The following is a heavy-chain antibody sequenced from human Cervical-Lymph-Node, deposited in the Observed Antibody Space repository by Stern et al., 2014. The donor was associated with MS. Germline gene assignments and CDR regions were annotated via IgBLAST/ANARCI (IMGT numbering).Heavy chain of an antibody. Sequence: QLQLQESGPGLVKPSETLSLTCAVSGGSISGYYWNWIRQSPGKGLEWIGSVYYSGKTNYNPSLNGRVTISLDTSKSQLSLRLSSVTAGDTAVYYCARDSTAWSPSFDYWGQGTLVTVSS. J-gene: IGHJ4*02. CDR3: ARDSTAWSPSFDY. D-gene: IGHD1-1*01. CDR2: VYYSGKT. V-gene: IGHV4-59*01. CDR1: GGSISGYY.